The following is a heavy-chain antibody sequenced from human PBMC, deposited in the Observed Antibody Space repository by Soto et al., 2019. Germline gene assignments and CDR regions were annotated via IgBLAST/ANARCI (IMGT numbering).Heavy chain of an antibody. J-gene: IGHJ4*02. CDR1: GGSISSYY. CDR3: AREGNGWYYSDY. V-gene: IGHV4-59*01. CDR2: IYYSGST. Sequence: KPSETLSLTCTVSGGSISSYYWSWIRQPPEKGLEWIGYIYYSGSTSYNPSLKSRVTISVDTSKNQFSLNLTSVTAADAAVYYCAREGNGWYYSDYWGQGALVTVSS. D-gene: IGHD6-19*01.